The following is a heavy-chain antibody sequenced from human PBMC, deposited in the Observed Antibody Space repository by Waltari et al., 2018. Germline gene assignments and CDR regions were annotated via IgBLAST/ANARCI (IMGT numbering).Heavy chain of an antibody. D-gene: IGHD6-13*01. Sequence: QVQLVQSGAEVKKPGSSVKVSCKASGGTFSSYAISWVRQAPGQGLEWMGRSIPIFGTANYAQKFQGRVTITADKSTSTAYMELSSLRSEDTAVYYCARDRGYSSNSGGGMDVWGQGTTVTVSS. CDR3: ARDRGYSSNSGGGMDV. CDR2: SIPIFGTA. CDR1: GGTFSSYA. J-gene: IGHJ6*02. V-gene: IGHV1-69*08.